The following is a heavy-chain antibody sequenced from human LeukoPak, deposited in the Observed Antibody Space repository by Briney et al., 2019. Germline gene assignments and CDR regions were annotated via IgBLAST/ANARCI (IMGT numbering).Heavy chain of an antibody. V-gene: IGHV3-21*01. J-gene: IGHJ4*02. D-gene: IGHD3-22*01. CDR3: ARGPYDSSGYSFDY. Sequence: PGGSLRLSCAASGFTFDEYSMSWVRQAPGKGLEWVSSIRSSSSYIYYADSVKGRFTISRDNAKNSLYLQMNSLRAEDTAVYYCARGPYDSSGYSFDYWGQGTLVTVSS. CDR1: GFTFDEYS. CDR2: IRSSSSYI.